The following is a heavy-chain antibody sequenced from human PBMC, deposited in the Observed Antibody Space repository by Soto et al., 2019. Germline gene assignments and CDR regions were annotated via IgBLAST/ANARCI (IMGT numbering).Heavy chain of an antibody. CDR2: ISAYNGNT. D-gene: IGHD2-21*02. Sequence: ASVKVSCRASGYTFTSYGISWVRQAPGRGLEWMGWISAYNGNTNYAQKLQGRVTMTTDTSTSTAYMELRSLRSDDTAVYYCARAYCGGDCYRGYFDLWGRGTLVTVSS. J-gene: IGHJ2*01. CDR1: GYTFTSYG. CDR3: ARAYCGGDCYRGYFDL. V-gene: IGHV1-18*04.